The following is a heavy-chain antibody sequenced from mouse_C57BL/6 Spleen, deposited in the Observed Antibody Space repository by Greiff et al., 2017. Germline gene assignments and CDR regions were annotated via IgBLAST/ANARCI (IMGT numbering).Heavy chain of an antibody. D-gene: IGHD2-2*01. CDR2: IYPGDGDT. CDR1: GYAFSSYW. Sequence: QVQLQQSGAELVKPGASVKISCKASGYAFSSYWMNWVKQRPGKGLEWIGQIYPGDGDTNYNGKFKGKATLTADKSSSTAYMQLSSLTSEDSAVYFCARRWLHSYFDYWGQGTTLTVSS. J-gene: IGHJ2*01. CDR3: ARRWLHSYFDY. V-gene: IGHV1-80*01.